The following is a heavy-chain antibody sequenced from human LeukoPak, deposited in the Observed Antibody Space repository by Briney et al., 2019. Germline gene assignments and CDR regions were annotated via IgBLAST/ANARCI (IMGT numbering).Heavy chain of an antibody. D-gene: IGHD3-10*02. V-gene: IGHV3-48*03. J-gene: IGHJ6*04. CDR2: ISSSGSTI. Sequence: GGSLRLSCAASGFSFSSYEMNWVRQAPGKGLEWVSYISSSGSTIYYADSVKGRFTISRDNAKNSPYLQMNSLRAEDTAVYYCAELGITMIGGVWGKGTTVTISS. CDR1: GFSFSSYE. CDR3: AELGITMIGGV.